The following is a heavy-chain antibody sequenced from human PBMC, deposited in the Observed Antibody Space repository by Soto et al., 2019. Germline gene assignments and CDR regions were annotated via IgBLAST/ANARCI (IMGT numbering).Heavy chain of an antibody. J-gene: IGHJ6*02. CDR1: GYTFTGYY. D-gene: IGHD1-26*01. V-gene: IGHV1-2*02. CDR2: INPNSGDT. Sequence: ASVKVSCKAPGYTFTGYYVHWVRQAPGQGLEWMGWINPNSGDTYLAQRFQGRVTMNRDTSIGTAYMELRGLTSGDMAEYYCAKGGAIVAAGTRVYLYNAMDVWGQGTTVTVSS. CDR3: AKGGAIVAAGTRVYLYNAMDV.